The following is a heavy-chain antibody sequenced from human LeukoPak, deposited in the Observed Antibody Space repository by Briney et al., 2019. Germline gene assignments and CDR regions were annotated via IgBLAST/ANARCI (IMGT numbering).Heavy chain of an antibody. CDR3: AGECSGGSCYLWHGY. CDR1: GFTFSSYT. J-gene: IGHJ4*02. CDR2: ISGSGGST. Sequence: PGGSLRLPCAASGFTFSSYTMSWVRQAPGKGLEWVSAISGSGGSTYYADSVKGRFTISRDNSKNTLYLQMNSLRAEDTAVYYCAGECSGGSCYLWHGYWGQGTLVTVSS. V-gene: IGHV3-23*01. D-gene: IGHD2-15*01.